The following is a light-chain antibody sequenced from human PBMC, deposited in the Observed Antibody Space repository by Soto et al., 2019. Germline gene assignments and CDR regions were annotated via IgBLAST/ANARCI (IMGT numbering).Light chain of an antibody. CDR1: SSNIGNNY. CDR2: DNN. CDR3: GTWDSSLSLYV. V-gene: IGLV1-51*01. J-gene: IGLJ1*01. Sequence: QSLLTQPRSVSASPGQKVTISCSGSSSNIGNNYVSWYQQLPGTAPKLLIYDNNKRPSGIPDRFSGSKSGTSATLGITGLQTGDEADYYCGTWDSSLSLYVFGTGTKVTVL.